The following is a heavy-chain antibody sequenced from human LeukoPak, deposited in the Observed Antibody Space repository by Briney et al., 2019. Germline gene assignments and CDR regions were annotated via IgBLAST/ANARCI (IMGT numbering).Heavy chain of an antibody. CDR1: GFTFSSYA. CDR3: AKGGITVFGVVTGAFDI. D-gene: IGHD3-3*01. Sequence: GGSLRLSCAASGFTFSSYAMSWVRQAPGKGLEWVSAISGSGGSTYYADSVKGRFTISRDNSKNTLYLQMNSLRAEDTAVYHCAKGGITVFGVVTGAFDIWGQGTMVTVSS. CDR2: ISGSGGST. J-gene: IGHJ3*02. V-gene: IGHV3-23*01.